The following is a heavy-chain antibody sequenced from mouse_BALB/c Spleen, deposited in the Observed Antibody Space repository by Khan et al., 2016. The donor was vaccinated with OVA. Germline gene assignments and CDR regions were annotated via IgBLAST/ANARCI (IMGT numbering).Heavy chain of an antibody. J-gene: IGHJ2*01. CDR1: GYTFTSYV. V-gene: IGHV1S136*01. Sequence: VQLQQSGPELVKPGASVKMSCKASGYTFTSYVMHWLRQRPGQGLEWIGYIYPYNDDTKYNEKFKGKATLTSDKSSSTAYMELSSLTSEDSAGYYWEKNYRYDVYCDYWGQGTTLTVSS. CDR3: EKNYRYDVYCDY. D-gene: IGHD2-14*01. CDR2: IYPYNDDT.